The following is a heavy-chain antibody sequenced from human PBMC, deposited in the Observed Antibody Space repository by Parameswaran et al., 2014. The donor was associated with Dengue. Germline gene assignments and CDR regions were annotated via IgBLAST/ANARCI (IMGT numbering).Heavy chain of an antibody. CDR2: INAGNGDT. V-gene: IGHV1-3*01. J-gene: IGHJ4*02. D-gene: IGHD3-10*01. Sequence: WVRQAPGQSLEWLGWINAGNGDTKYSQKFHARVTITRDTSASTVSMELRGLKSEDTAVYYCARNLIWYGDFLTYYLDYWGQGTLVTVSS. CDR3: ARNLIWYGDFLTYYLDY.